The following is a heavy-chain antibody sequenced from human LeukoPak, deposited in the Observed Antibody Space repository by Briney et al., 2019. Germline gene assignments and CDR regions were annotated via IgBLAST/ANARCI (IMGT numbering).Heavy chain of an antibody. D-gene: IGHD3-10*01. J-gene: IGHJ6*03. V-gene: IGHV4-59*01. CDR2: IYYSGST. CDR3: ARARRGAVRGRNYYYYMDV. CDR1: GGSISSYY. Sequence: SETLSLTCTVSGGSISSYYWSWIRQPPGKVLEGIGYIYYSGSTNYNPSLKSRVTISVDTSKNQFSLKLSSVTAADTAVYYCARARRGAVRGRNYYYYMDVWGKGTTVTISS.